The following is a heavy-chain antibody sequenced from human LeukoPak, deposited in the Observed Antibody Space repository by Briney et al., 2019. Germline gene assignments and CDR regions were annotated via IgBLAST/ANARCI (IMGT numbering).Heavy chain of an antibody. Sequence: SETLSLTCTVSGGSISSDTYYWGWIRQPPGKGLEWIGSIYYSGSTYYNPSLKSRVTISVDSSKNQFSLKLGSVTATDTAVYYCARQLDRGWGAFDIWGQGTMVTVSS. CDR2: IYYSGST. CDR1: GGSISSDTYY. CDR3: ARQLDRGWGAFDI. D-gene: IGHD1-26*01. J-gene: IGHJ3*02. V-gene: IGHV4-39*01.